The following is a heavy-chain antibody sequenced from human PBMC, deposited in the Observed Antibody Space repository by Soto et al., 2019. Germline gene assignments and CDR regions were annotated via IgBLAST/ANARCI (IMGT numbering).Heavy chain of an antibody. CDR3: VLVRPYCQGSLWFDA. CDR2: SNPGDYAT. J-gene: IGHJ5*02. V-gene: IGHV5-51*01. CDR1: VFTFTDSW. Sequence: EVQLVQSEDEVKKPGESLQISCEGAVFTFTDSWIGLVRQLPGGALAWMGISNPGDYATRYSPSFEGQVTISADKSINTAYLQWSGLKASDSSIYYCVLVRPYCQGSLWFDAWGQGIRVTVSS. D-gene: IGHD3-10*01.